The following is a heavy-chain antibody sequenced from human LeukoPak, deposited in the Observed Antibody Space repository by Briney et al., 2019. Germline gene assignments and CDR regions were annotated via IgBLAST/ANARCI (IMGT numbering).Heavy chain of an antibody. CDR2: INHSGST. J-gene: IGHJ4*02. CDR1: GGSFSGYY. Sequence: SETLSLTCAVYGGSFSGYYWSWIRQPPGKGLEWIGEINHSGSTNYNPSLKSRVTISVDTSKNQFSLKLSSVTAADTAVYYCARGDPLLWFGELLSYFDYWGQGTLVTVSS. V-gene: IGHV4-34*01. D-gene: IGHD3-10*01. CDR3: ARGDPLLWFGELLSYFDY.